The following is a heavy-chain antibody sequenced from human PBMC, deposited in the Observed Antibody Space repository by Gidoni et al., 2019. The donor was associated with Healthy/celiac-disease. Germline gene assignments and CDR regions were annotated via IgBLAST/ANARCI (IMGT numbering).Heavy chain of an antibody. V-gene: IGHV4-61*02. CDR1: GGSISSGSYY. D-gene: IGHD3-3*01. J-gene: IGHJ5*02. Sequence: QVQLQESGPGLVKPSQTLSLTCTVSGGSISSGSYYWSWIRQPAGKGLEWIGRIYTSGSTNYNTSLKSRVTMSVDTSKNQFSLKLSSVTAADTAVYYCARSFFWSGYYGWFDPWGQGTLVTVSS. CDR2: IYTSGST. CDR3: ARSFFWSGYYGWFDP.